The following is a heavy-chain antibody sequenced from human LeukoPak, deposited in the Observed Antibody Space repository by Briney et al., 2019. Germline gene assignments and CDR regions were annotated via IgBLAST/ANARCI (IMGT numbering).Heavy chain of an antibody. J-gene: IGHJ4*02. V-gene: IGHV3-11*01. Sequence: PGGSLRLSYAASGFTFSDYYMNWIRQAPGKGLEWVSYIGCSGNTIYYADSVKGRFTISRDNAKSSLYLQMNSLRAEDTAVYYCASGYYDSVWGSYRSDYWGQGTLVTVSS. CDR2: IGCSGNTI. CDR1: GFTFSDYY. D-gene: IGHD3-16*02. CDR3: ASGYYDSVWGSYRSDY.